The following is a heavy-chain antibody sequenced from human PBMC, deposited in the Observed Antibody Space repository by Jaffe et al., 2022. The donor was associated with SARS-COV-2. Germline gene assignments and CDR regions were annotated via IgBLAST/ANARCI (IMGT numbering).Heavy chain of an antibody. V-gene: IGHV1-18*01. Sequence: QVQLVQSGAEVKKPGASVKVSCKASGYTFTSYGISWVRQAPGQGLEWMGWISAYNGNTNYAQKLQGRVTMTTDTSTSTAYMELRSLRSDDTAVYYCAKDVGSGSYYYYYGMDVWGQGTTVTVSS. D-gene: IGHD3-10*01. CDR2: ISAYNGNT. J-gene: IGHJ6*02. CDR1: GYTFTSYG. CDR3: AKDVGSGSYYYYYGMDV.